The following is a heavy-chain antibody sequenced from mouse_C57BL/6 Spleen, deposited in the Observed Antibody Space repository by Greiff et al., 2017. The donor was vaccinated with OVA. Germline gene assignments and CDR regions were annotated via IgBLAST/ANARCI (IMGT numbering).Heavy chain of an antibody. D-gene: IGHD2-5*01. CDR3: ARGGSNYGYAMDY. CDR1: GFTFSSYA. V-gene: IGHV5-4*01. CDR2: ISDGGSYT. Sequence: EVQRVESGGGLVKPGGSLKLSCAASGFTFSSYAMSWVRQTPEKRLEWVATISDGGSYTYYPDNVKGRFTISRDNAKNNLYLQMSHLKSEDTAMYYCARGGSNYGYAMDYWGQGTSVTVSS. J-gene: IGHJ4*01.